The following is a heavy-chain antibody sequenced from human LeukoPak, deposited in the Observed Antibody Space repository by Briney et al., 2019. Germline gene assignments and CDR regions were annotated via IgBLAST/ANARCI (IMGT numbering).Heavy chain of an antibody. CDR2: ISWNSGSI. CDR3: AKSVEGDWFDP. J-gene: IGHJ5*02. D-gene: IGHD5/OR15-5a*01. V-gene: IGHV3-9*01. CDR1: GFTFDDYA. Sequence: GGSLRLSCAASGFTFDDYAMHWVRQAPGKGLEWVSGISWNSGSIGYADSVKGRFTISRDNAKNSLYLQMNSLRAEDTALYYGAKSVEGDWFDPWGQGTLVTVSS.